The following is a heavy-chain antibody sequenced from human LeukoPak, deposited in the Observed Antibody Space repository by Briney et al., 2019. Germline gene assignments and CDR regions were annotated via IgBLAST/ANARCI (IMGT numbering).Heavy chain of an antibody. D-gene: IGHD2-2*01. Sequence: ASVKVSCKASGGTFISYTISWVRQAPGQGLEWMGRIIPILGIANYAQKFQGRVTITADKSTSTTYMEPSSLRSEDTAVYYCARDGVVVPAAIGYYYYGMDVWGQGTTVTVSS. V-gene: IGHV1-69*04. CDR3: ARDGVVVPAAIGYYYYGMDV. CDR2: IIPILGIA. J-gene: IGHJ6*02. CDR1: GGTFISYT.